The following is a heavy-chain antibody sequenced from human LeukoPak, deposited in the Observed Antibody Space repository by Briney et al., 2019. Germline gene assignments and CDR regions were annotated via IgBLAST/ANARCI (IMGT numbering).Heavy chain of an antibody. D-gene: IGHD1-26*01. CDR1: GFTFSSYA. CDR3: ARDGTARELGNYFDY. J-gene: IGHJ4*02. CDR2: ISYDGSNK. V-gene: IGHV3-30-3*01. Sequence: GGSLRLSCAAFGFTFSSYAMHWVRQAPGKGLEWVAVISYDGSNKYYADSVKGRFTISRDNSKNTLYLQMNSLRAEDTAVYYCARDGTARELGNYFDYWGQGTLVTVSS.